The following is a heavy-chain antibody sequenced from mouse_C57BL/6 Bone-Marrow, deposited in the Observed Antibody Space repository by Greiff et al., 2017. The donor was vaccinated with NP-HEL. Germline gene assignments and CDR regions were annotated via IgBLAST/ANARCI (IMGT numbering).Heavy chain of an antibody. V-gene: IGHV1-50*01. J-gene: IGHJ3*01. CDR3: ARDGLLRPFAY. Sequence: VQLQQPGAELVKPGASVKLSRKASGYTFTSYWMQWVKQRPGQGLEWIGEIDPSDSYTNYTQKFKGKATLTVDTFSSTAYMQPSSLTTEDSAVYYCARDGLLRPFAYWGQGTLVTVSA. D-gene: IGHD1-1*01. CDR1: GYTFTSYW. CDR2: IDPSDSYT.